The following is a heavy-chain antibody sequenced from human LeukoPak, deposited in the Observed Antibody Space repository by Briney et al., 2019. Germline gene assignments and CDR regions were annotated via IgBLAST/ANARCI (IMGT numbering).Heavy chain of an antibody. V-gene: IGHV3-23*01. Sequence: GGSLRLSCVVSGFTFSDYAMSWVRQAPGKGLEWVSGIRHSGVDSSYADSVKGRFTISRDNSKNMLYLQMNSLRDDDTGVYYCARDRRATPMYFFDFWGQGTPVTVSS. CDR1: GFTFSDYA. CDR2: IRHSGVDS. J-gene: IGHJ4*02. D-gene: IGHD2-15*01. CDR3: ARDRRATPMYFFDF.